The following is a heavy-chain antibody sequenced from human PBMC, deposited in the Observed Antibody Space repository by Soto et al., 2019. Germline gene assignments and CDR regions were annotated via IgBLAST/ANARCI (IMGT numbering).Heavy chain of an antibody. Sequence: GGSLRLSCAASGFTFSNAWMSWVRQAPGKGLEWVGRIKSKTDGGTTDYAAPVKGRFTISRDDSKNTLYLQMNSLKTEDTAVYYCTTESSGYGPFAYWGQGTLVTVSS. V-gene: IGHV3-15*01. CDR1: GFTFSNAW. D-gene: IGHD5-18*01. CDR2: IKSKTDGGTT. CDR3: TTESSGYGPFAY. J-gene: IGHJ4*02.